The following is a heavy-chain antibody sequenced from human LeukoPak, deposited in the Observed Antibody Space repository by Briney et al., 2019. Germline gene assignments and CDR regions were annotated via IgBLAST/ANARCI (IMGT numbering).Heavy chain of an antibody. CDR1: GFTFSSYS. CDR3: ARGQGIAAAGDDY. CDR2: ISSSSSCI. V-gene: IGHV3-21*01. J-gene: IGHJ4*02. Sequence: GGSLRLSCAASGFTFSSYSMNWVRQAPGKGLEWVSSISSSSSCIYYADSVKGRFTISRDNAKNSLYLQMNSLRAEDTAVYYCARGQGIAAAGDDYWGQGTLVIVSS. D-gene: IGHD6-13*01.